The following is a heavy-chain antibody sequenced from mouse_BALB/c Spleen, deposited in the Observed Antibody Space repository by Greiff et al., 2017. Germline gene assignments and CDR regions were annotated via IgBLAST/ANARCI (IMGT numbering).Heavy chain of an antibody. J-gene: IGHJ3*01. Sequence: EVQRVESGGGLVKPGGSLKLSCAASGFTFSSYAMSWVRQSPEKRLEWVAEISSGGSYTYYPDTVTGRFTISRDNAKNTLYLEMSSLRSEDTAMYYCARVYDGYHGGFAYWGQGTLVTVSA. CDR2: ISSGGSYT. CDR1: GFTFSSYA. D-gene: IGHD2-3*01. CDR3: ARVYDGYHGGFAY. V-gene: IGHV5-9-4*01.